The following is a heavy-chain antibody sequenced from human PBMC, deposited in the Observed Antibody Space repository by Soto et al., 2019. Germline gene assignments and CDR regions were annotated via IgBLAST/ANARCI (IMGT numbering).Heavy chain of an antibody. CDR3: ARDLGYYESSGYFDY. Sequence: PGCSLRLSCAASGFTFSDYYMSWIRQAPGKGLEWVSYIGSSDNIIYYADSVKGRFTISRDNAKNSLYLQMNSLRAEDTAVYYCARDLGYYESSGYFDYWGQGTLVTVSS. D-gene: IGHD3-22*01. J-gene: IGHJ4*02. CDR2: IGSSDNII. V-gene: IGHV3-11*01. CDR1: GFTFSDYY.